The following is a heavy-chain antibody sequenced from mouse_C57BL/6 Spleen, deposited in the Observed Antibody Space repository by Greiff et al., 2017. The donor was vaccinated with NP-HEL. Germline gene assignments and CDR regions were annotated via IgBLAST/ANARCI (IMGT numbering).Heavy chain of an antibody. Sequence: EVQVVESGGGLVKPGGSLKLSCAASGFNFSSYAMSWVRQTPEKRLEWVATISDGGSYTYYPDNVKGRFAISRDNAKNNLYLQMSHLKSEDTAMYYCARDTFAYWGQGTLVTVSA. CDR2: ISDGGSYT. CDR3: ARDTFAY. V-gene: IGHV5-4*01. J-gene: IGHJ3*01. CDR1: GFNFSSYA.